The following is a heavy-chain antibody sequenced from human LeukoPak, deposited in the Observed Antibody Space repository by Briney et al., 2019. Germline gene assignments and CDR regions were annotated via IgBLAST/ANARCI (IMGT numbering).Heavy chain of an antibody. CDR3: ARGIAAAGLDY. CDR2: INSDWSST. J-gene: IGHJ4*02. Sequence: PGGSLRLSCAASGFTFSSYWMHWVRQAPGKGLVWVSRINSDWSSTSYADSVKGRFTISREKAKNSLYLQMNSLRAGDTAVYYCARGIAAAGLDYWGQGTLVTVSS. D-gene: IGHD6-13*01. CDR1: GFTFSSYW. V-gene: IGHV3-74*01.